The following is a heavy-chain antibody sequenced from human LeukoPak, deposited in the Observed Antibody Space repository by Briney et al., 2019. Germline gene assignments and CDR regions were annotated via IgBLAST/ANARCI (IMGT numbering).Heavy chain of an antibody. Sequence: SETLSLTCAVSGGSISSGGYSWSWIRQPPGKGLEWIGYIYYSGSTYYNPSLKSRVTISVDTSKNQFSLKLSSVTAADTAVYYCARDRASDDYDILTGYWFDPWGQGTLVTVSS. J-gene: IGHJ5*02. D-gene: IGHD3-9*01. CDR2: IYYSGST. V-gene: IGHV4-30-4*07. CDR3: ARDRASDDYDILTGYWFDP. CDR1: GGSISSGGYS.